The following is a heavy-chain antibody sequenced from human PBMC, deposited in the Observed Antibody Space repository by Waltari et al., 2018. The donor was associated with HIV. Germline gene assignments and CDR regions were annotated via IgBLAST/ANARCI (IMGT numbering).Heavy chain of an antibody. D-gene: IGHD3-10*01. CDR1: GDSLSSNTAA. CDR2: TYRRSEWHH. V-gene: IGHV6-1*02. J-gene: IGHJ4*02. CDR3: ARDGFGFDF. Sequence: QVQLEQSGPGLVKPSQTLSVSCGISGDSLSSNTAAWNWIRMSPSRGLEWLGRTYRRSEWHHDYAGPLQGRLSIEADTSHNRFTLHLNSVTPEDTAIYFCARDGFGFDFWGQGTLVTVS.